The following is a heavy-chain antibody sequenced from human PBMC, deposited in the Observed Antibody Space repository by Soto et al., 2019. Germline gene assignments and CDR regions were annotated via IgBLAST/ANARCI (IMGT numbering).Heavy chain of an antibody. CDR1: GGTFSSYA. CDR2: IIPIFGTA. J-gene: IGHJ6*02. Sequence: ASVKVSCKASGGTFSSYAISWVRQAPGQGLEWMGGIIPIFGTANYAQKFQGRVTITADESTSTAYMELSSLRSEDTAVYYCAKTKQQLPPQPNRYYYYYYGMDVWGQGTTVTVSS. V-gene: IGHV1-69*13. D-gene: IGHD6-13*01. CDR3: AKTKQQLPPQPNRYYYYYYGMDV.